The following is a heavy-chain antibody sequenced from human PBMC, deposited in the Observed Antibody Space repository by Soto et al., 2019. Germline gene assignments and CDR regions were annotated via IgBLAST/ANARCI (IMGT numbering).Heavy chain of an antibody. D-gene: IGHD2-2*01. V-gene: IGHV5-10-1*01. J-gene: IGHJ5*02. CDR3: ARDELYCSRTTCYQVDP. Sequence: PGESLKISLKGSGYNFTTYWITWVRQMPGKGLEWMGRIDPSDSYTNYSPSFQGHVTISADKSITTAYLQWSSLKASDTAMYYCARDELYCSRTTCYQVDPWGQGTLVTVSS. CDR1: GYNFTTYW. CDR2: IDPSDSYT.